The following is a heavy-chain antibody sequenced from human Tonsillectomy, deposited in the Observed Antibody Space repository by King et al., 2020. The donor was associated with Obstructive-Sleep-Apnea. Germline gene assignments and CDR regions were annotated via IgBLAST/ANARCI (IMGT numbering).Heavy chain of an antibody. D-gene: IGHD6-13*01. V-gene: IGHV3-23*04. CDR2: ISSTGTTT. J-gene: IGHJ6*02. Sequence: DVQLVESGGGLVQPGGSLRLSCAASGFTVSSYAMSWVRQAPGKGLEWVSTISSTGTTTYYADSVKGRFTISRDNSKNTLYLQMNSLRAEDTAIYYCAKIQQLVNYYYYGMDVWGQGTTVTVSS. CDR3: AKIQQLVNYYYYGMDV. CDR1: GFTVSSYA.